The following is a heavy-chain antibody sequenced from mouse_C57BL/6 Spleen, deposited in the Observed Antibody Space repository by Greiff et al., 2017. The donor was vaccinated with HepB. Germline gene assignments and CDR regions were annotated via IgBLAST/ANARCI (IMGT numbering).Heavy chain of an antibody. J-gene: IGHJ4*01. CDR1: GFTFSDYG. CDR2: ISSGSSTI. Sequence: EVKLVESGGGLVKPGGSLKLSCAASGFTFSDYGMHWVRQAPEKGLEWVAYISSGSSTIYYADTVKGRFTISRDNAKNTLFLQMTSLRSEDTAMYYCARDGRNYYAMDYWGQGTSVTVSS. V-gene: IGHV5-17*01. D-gene: IGHD1-1*01. CDR3: ARDGRNYYAMDY.